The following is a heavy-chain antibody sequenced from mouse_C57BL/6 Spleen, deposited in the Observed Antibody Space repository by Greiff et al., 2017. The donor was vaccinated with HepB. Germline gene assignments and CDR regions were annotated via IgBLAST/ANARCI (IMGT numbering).Heavy chain of an antibody. D-gene: IGHD2-4*01. V-gene: IGHV7-3*01. CDR3: ARYRGLRREGMDY. CDR1: GFTFTDYY. J-gene: IGHJ4*01. CDR2: IRNKANGYTT. Sequence: EVHLVESGGGLVQPGGSLSLSCAASGFTFTDYYMSWVRQPPGKALEWLGFIRNKANGYTTEYSASVKGRFTISRDNSQSILYLQMNALRAEDSATYYCARYRGLRREGMDYWGQGTSVTVSS.